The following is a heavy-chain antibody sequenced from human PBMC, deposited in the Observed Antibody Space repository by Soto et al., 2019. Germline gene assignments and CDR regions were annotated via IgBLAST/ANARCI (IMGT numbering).Heavy chain of an antibody. D-gene: IGHD6-19*01. V-gene: IGHV5-10-1*01. CDR2: IDPSDSYT. J-gene: IGHJ4*02. Sequence: GESLKISCKCSGYSFTSYWISWVRQMPGKGLEWMGRIDPSDSYTNYSPSFQGHVTISADKSISTAYLQWSSLKASDTAMYYCASSWGYSSGWYYDYWGQGTLVTVSS. CDR1: GYSFTSYW. CDR3: ASSWGYSSGWYYDY.